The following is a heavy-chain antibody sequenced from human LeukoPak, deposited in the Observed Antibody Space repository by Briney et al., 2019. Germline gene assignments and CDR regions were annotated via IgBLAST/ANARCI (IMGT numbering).Heavy chain of an antibody. CDR2: IYTSGST. D-gene: IGHD2-15*01. V-gene: IGHV4-61*02. Sequence: SETLSLTCTVSGGSISSGSYYWSWIRQPAGKGLEWIGRIYTSGSTNYNPSLKSRVTISVDTSKNQFSLKLSSVTAADTAVYYCARDLRHCSGGSCSYNWFDPWGQGTLVTVSS. CDR3: ARDLRHCSGGSCSYNWFDP. CDR1: GGSISSGSYY. J-gene: IGHJ5*02.